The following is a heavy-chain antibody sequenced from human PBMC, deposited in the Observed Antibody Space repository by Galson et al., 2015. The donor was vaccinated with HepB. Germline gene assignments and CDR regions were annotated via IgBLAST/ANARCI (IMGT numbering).Heavy chain of an antibody. CDR1: GGTLSSYA. D-gene: IGHD4-17*01. Sequence: SVKVSCKASGGTLSSYAISWVRQAPGQGLEWMGGTIPILSSPNYAQKFQGRITIYADTSTTTANMELSSLRSEDTAVYYCARLSGDYCSRGYYNYGMDLWGQGTTVTVSS. CDR2: TIPILSSP. CDR3: ARLSGDYCSRGYYNYGMDL. J-gene: IGHJ6*02. V-gene: IGHV1-69*10.